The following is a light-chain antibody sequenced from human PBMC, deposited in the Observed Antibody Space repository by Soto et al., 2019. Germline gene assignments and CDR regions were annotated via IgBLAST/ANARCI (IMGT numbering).Light chain of an antibody. CDR2: GAS. CDR1: QSISTS. CDR3: QQYNTYSWT. V-gene: IGKV1-5*01. Sequence: DIQMTQSPSTLSASVGDRVTITCRATQSISTSLAWYQQKPGKAPNLLISGASNLESGVPSRFSGSGSGTEFALTISSLQPDDFATYYCQQYNTYSWTFGPGTKVDIK. J-gene: IGKJ1*01.